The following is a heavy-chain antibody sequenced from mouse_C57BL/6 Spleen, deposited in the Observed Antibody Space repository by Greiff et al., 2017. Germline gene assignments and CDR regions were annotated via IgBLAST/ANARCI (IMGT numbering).Heavy chain of an antibody. Sequence: QVQLQQSGAELVRPGTSVKVSCKASGYAFTNYLIEWVKQRPGQGLEWIGVINPGSGGTNYNEKFKGKATLTADKSSSTAYMQLSSLTSEDSAVYFCARSNGFDYWGQGTTLTVSS. CDR1: GYAFTNYL. V-gene: IGHV1-54*01. CDR3: ARSNGFDY. CDR2: INPGSGGT. J-gene: IGHJ2*01.